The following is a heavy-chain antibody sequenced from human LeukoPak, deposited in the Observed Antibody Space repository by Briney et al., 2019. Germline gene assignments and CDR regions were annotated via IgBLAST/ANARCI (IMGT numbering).Heavy chain of an antibody. J-gene: IGHJ4*02. CDR3: AKRVDSSGDY. V-gene: IGHV3-9*01. CDR2: ISWNSGSI. D-gene: IGHD6-19*01. CDR1: GFTFSSYA. Sequence: GGSLRLSCAASGFTFSSYAMHWVRQAPGKGLEWVSGISWNSGSIGYADSVKSRFTISRDNAKNTLYLQMNSLRAEDTALYYCAKRVDSSGDYWGQGTLVTVSS.